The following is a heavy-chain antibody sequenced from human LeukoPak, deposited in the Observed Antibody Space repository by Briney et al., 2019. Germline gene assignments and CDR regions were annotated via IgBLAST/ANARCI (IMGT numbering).Heavy chain of an antibody. CDR3: AKEGLYYDSSGYYPYYFDY. D-gene: IGHD3-22*01. CDR2: ISGSGGGT. Sequence: GGSLRLSCAASGFTFSSYAMSWVRQAPGKGLEWVSAISGSGGGTYYADSVKGRFTISRDNSKNTLYLQMNSLRAEDTAVYYCAKEGLYYDSSGYYPYYFDYWGQGTLVTVSS. V-gene: IGHV3-23*01. CDR1: GFTFSSYA. J-gene: IGHJ4*02.